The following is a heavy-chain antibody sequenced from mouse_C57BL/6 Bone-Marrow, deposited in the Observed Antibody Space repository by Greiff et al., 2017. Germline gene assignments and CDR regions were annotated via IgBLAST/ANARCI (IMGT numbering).Heavy chain of an antibody. Sequence: QVHVKQSGPELARPWASVTISCPAFYTFSRRVHFAIRDTNYWMQWVQQRPGQGLEWIGAISPGNGDTSYNQKFKGKATLTADKSSSTAYMQLSSLTSENSAFYYCACGLYYGSSYDCYFDVWGTGTTVTVSS. CDR1: YTFSRRVH. J-gene: IGHJ1*03. V-gene: IGHV1-87*01. CDR3: SENSAFYYCACGLYYGSSYDCYFDV. D-gene: IGHD1-1*01. CDR2: GQGLEWIG.